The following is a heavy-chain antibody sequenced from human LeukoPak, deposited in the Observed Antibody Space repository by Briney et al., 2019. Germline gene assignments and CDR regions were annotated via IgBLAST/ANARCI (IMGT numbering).Heavy chain of an antibody. CDR1: GYTFTGYY. J-gene: IGHJ4*02. CDR2: INPNSGDT. Sequence: GASVKVSCKTSGYTFTGYYMQWVRQAPGQGLEWIGWINPNSGDTNSAQKFQGRVTMTRDTSISSVYLELSSLRLDDTAVYYCARGGKSELGTCDHWGQGTLVTVSS. V-gene: IGHV1-2*02. D-gene: IGHD7-27*01. CDR3: ARGGKSELGTCDH.